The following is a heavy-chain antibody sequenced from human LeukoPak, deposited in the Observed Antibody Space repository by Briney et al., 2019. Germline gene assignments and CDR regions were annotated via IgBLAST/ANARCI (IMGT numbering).Heavy chain of an antibody. V-gene: IGHV1-69*05. D-gene: IGHD1-26*01. J-gene: IGHJ5*02. CDR2: IIPIFGTA. Sequence: ASVKVSCKASGGTFSSYAISWVRQAPGQGLEWMGGIIPIFGTANYAQKFQGRVTITTVESTSTAYMELSSLRSEDTAVYYCARDSWARIVGATSGVGGWFDPWGQGTLVTVSS. CDR3: ARDSWARIVGATSGVGGWFDP. CDR1: GGTFSSYA.